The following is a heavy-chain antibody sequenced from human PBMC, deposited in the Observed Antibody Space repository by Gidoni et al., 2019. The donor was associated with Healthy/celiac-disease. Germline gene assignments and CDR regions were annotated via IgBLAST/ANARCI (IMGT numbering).Heavy chain of an antibody. Sequence: QVQLVQSGAEVKKPGASVKVSCKASGYTFTGYYMHWVRQAPGQGLEWMGWINPNSGGTNYAQKFQGRVTMTRDTSISTAYMELSRLRSDDTAVYYCARDRTDPNSERRYYWFDPWGQGTLVTVSS. J-gene: IGHJ5*02. V-gene: IGHV1-2*02. D-gene: IGHD3-9*01. CDR3: ARDRTDPNSERRYYWFDP. CDR1: GYTFTGYY. CDR2: INPNSGGT.